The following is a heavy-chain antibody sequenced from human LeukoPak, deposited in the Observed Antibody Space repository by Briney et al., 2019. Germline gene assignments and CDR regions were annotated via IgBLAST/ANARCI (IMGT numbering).Heavy chain of an antibody. D-gene: IGHD4-23*01. Sequence: PGGSLRLSCAASGFTFSSYEMNWVRQAPGKGLEWVSYISSSGSTIYYADSVKGRFTISRDNAKNSLYLQMNSLRAKDTAVYYCARFYGGNSVGFDYWGQGTLVTVSS. CDR2: ISSSGSTI. CDR1: GFTFSSYE. CDR3: ARFYGGNSVGFDY. J-gene: IGHJ4*02. V-gene: IGHV3-48*03.